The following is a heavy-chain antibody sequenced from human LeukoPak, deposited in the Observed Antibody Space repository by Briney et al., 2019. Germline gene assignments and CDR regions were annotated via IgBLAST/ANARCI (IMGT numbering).Heavy chain of an antibody. J-gene: IGHJ4*02. Sequence: PGRSLRLSCAASGFTFSSYAMHWVRQAPGKGLEWVAVISYDGSNKYYAGSVKGRFTISRDNSKNTLYLQMNSLRAEDTAVYYCAREYYGGNDYWGQGTLVTVSS. CDR3: AREYYGGNDY. V-gene: IGHV3-30*04. CDR1: GFTFSSYA. D-gene: IGHD4-23*01. CDR2: ISYDGSNK.